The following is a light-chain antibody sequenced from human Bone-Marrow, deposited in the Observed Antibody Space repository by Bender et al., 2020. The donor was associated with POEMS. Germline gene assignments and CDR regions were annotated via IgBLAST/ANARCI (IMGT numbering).Light chain of an antibody. J-gene: IGLJ3*02. CDR3: QSYDTSNHWV. CDR2: QDN. Sequence: NFILTQPHSVSESPGKTVIISCTGSGGSIASNYVQWYQQRPGSVPTTVISQDNQRPSGVPDRFFGSIDSSSNSASLTISGLTTEDEADYYCQSYDTSNHWVFGGGTKLTVL. V-gene: IGLV6-57*02. CDR1: GGSIASNY.